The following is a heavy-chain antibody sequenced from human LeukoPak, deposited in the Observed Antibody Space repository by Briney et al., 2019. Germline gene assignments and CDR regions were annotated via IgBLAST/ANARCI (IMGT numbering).Heavy chain of an antibody. CDR1: GYAFTSYA. D-gene: IGHD6-19*01. V-gene: IGHV1-3*01. CDR2: INAGNGNT. J-gene: IGHJ4*02. Sequence: ASVKVSCKASGYAFTSYAMHWVRQAPGQRLEWMGWINAGNGNTKYSQKFQGRVTITRDTSASTAYMELSSLRSEDTAVYYCARGSTSDWPLDHWGQETLVTISS. CDR3: ARGSTSDWPLDH.